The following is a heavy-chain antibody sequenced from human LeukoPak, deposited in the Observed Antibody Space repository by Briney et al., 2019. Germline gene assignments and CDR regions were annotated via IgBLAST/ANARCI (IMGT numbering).Heavy chain of an antibody. J-gene: IGHJ4*02. V-gene: IGHV3-23*01. D-gene: IGHD5-24*01. Sequence: GGSLRLSCAASGFTFSSYAMSWVRQAPGKGLEWVSAISGSGGSTYYADSVKGRFTISRDNSKNTLYLQMNSLRAEDTAVYYCARDRGADGYNLDYWGQGTLVTVSS. CDR3: ARDRGADGYNLDY. CDR2: ISGSGGST. CDR1: GFTFSSYA.